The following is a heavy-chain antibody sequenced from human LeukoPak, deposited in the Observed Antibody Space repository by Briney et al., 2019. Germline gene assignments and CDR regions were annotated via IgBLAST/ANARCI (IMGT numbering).Heavy chain of an antibody. CDR2: IIPIFGTA. CDR3: AREEDSYGYVVY. J-gene: IGHJ4*02. Sequence: SVTVSCKASGGTLSSYAISWVRQAPGQGLGWMGGIIPIFGTANYAQKFQGRVTITADESTSTAYMELSSLRSEDTAVYYCAREEDSYGYVVYWGQGTLVTVSS. D-gene: IGHD5-18*01. CDR1: GGTLSSYA. V-gene: IGHV1-69*13.